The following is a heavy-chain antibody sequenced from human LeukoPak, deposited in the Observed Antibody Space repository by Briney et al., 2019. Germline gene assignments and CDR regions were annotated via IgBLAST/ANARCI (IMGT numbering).Heavy chain of an antibody. CDR3: ARGKPHSSGWYDYYYYMDV. D-gene: IGHD6-19*01. CDR1: GYTFTSYA. J-gene: IGHJ6*03. CDR2: INTNTGNP. V-gene: IGHV7-4-1*02. Sequence: ASVKVSCKASGYTFTSYAMNWVRQAPGQGLEWMGWINTNTGNPTYAQGFTGRFVFSLDTSVSTAYLQISSLKADDTAVYYCARGKPHSSGWYDYYYYMDVWGKGTTVTVSS.